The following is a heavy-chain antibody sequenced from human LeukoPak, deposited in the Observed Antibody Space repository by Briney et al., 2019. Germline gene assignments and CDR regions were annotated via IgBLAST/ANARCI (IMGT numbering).Heavy chain of an antibody. CDR1: GYTFTGYY. CDR3: ARVREYFDWSPCFDY. J-gene: IGHJ4*02. V-gene: IGHV1-2*02. CDR2: INPNSGGT. D-gene: IGHD3-9*01. Sequence: ASVKVSCKASGYTFTGYYMHWVRQAPGQGLEWMGWINPNSGGTNYAQKFQGRVTMTRDTSISTAYMELSRLRSDDTAVYYCARVREYFDWSPCFDYWGQGTLVTVSS.